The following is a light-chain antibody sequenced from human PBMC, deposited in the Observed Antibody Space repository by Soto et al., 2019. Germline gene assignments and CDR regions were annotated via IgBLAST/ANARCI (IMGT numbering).Light chain of an antibody. J-gene: IGLJ2*01. CDR1: TGTVTSGHY. V-gene: IGLV7-46*01. Sequence: QTVVTQEPSLTVSPGGTVTLTCGSSTGTVTSGHYPFWFQQKAGQAPRTLIYDTNKRHSWTPARFSGCLLGGKAALTLSTAQPEDEADYYCLLSYSGARGVFGGGTKLTVL. CDR3: LLSYSGARGV. CDR2: DTN.